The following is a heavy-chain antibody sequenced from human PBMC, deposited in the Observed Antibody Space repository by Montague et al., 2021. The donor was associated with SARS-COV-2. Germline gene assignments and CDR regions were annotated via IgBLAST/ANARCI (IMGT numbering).Heavy chain of an antibody. Sequence: SETLSLTCTVSGSSVRSDYYWAWIRQSPGKGLEWIGSSSHKGITDYNPSLRSRVTLSVDTSKNQISLKLTSVAAADTTVYYCARYSHFGFGSPDTFDIWGRGTMVTVSS. D-gene: IGHD3-10*01. CDR1: GSSVRSDYY. V-gene: IGHV4-38-2*02. CDR2: SSHKGIT. J-gene: IGHJ3*02. CDR3: ARYSHFGFGSPDTFDI.